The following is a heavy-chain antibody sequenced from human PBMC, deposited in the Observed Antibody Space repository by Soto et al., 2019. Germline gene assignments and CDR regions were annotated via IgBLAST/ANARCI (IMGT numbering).Heavy chain of an antibody. D-gene: IGHD3-10*01. V-gene: IGHV3-72*01. CDR1: GFTFSDHY. CDR3: TVLGSVNDFRPA. CDR2: SKNKADSYTT. J-gene: IGHJ4*02. Sequence: EVQLVESGGGLVQPGGSLRLSCAASGFTFSDHYMDCVRQAPGKGLEWVGRSKNKADSYTTEYAASVKGRFTISSDGSMTSLFLQMHGLKPEDPSLYYCTVLGSVNDFRPAWGPGILVTVAS.